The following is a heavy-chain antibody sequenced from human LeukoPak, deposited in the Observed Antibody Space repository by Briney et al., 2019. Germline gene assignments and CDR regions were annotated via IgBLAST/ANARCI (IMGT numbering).Heavy chain of an antibody. Sequence: SETLSLTCAVYGGPFSGYYWSWIRQPPGKGLEWIGEINHSGSTNYNPSLKSRVTISVDTSKNQFSLKLSSVTAADTAVYYCARGLGCSSTSCYTNYYYGMDVWGQGTTVTVSS. D-gene: IGHD2-2*02. CDR3: ARGLGCSSTSCYTNYYYGMDV. J-gene: IGHJ6*02. CDR1: GGPFSGYY. CDR2: INHSGST. V-gene: IGHV4-34*01.